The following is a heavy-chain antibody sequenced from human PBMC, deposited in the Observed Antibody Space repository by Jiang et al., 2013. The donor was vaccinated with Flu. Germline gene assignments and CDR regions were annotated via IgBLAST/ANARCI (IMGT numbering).Heavy chain of an antibody. CDR1: GYTFTGYY. D-gene: IGHD6-19*01. V-gene: IGHV1-2*02. CDR2: INPNSGGT. J-gene: IGHJ4*02. Sequence: VKKPGASVKVSCKASGYTFTGYYMHWVRQAPGQGLEWMGWINPNSGGTNYAQKFQGRVTMTRDTSISTAYMELSRLRSDDTAVYYCARERAYGSGWYWGFDYWGQGTLVTVSS. CDR3: ARERAYGSGWYWGFDY.